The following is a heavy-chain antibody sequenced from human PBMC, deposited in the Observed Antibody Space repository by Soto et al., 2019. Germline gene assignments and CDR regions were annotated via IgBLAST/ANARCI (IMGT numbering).Heavy chain of an antibody. CDR2: INPNSGGT. Sequence: ASVKVSCKASGYTFTGYYMHWVRQAPGQGLEWMGWINPNSGGTNYAQKFQGWVTMTRDTSISTAYMELSRLRSDDTAVYYCARLWRDAYNLYYCGIDGCGQGTTVIVSS. V-gene: IGHV1-2*04. D-gene: IGHD2-21*01. CDR3: ARLWRDAYNLYYCGIDG. J-gene: IGHJ6*02. CDR1: GYTFTGYY.